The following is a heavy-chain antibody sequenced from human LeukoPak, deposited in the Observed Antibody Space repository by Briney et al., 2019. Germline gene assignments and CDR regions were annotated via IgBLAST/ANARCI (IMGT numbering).Heavy chain of an antibody. V-gene: IGHV1-46*01. J-gene: IGHJ5*02. CDR1: GYPFTKFY. CDR2: MSPNGDST. D-gene: IGHD6-19*01. CDR3: ARDNSDTVKGECSGACYWWFDP. Sequence: ASVKVSCKASGYPFTKFYMPWVRQAPGHGLEWMGLMSPNGDSTLYSQKFQGRVTMTRDTSTSTDYMELSSLRSEDTAVYYCARDNSDTVKGECSGACYWWFDPWGQGTLVTVRS.